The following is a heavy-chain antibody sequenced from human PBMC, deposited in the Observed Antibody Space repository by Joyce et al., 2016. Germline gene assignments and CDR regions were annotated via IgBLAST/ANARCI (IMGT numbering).Heavy chain of an antibody. CDR1: GFTVRINY. CDR2: IYSDGRT. V-gene: IGHV3-53*01. D-gene: IGHD2-15*01. J-gene: IGHJ5*02. CDR3: ASSCSGGSCHWGAWFDP. Sequence: EVQLVESGGGLIQPGGSLRLSCAASGFTVRINYMSWVRQAPGKGLEWVSVIYSDGRTYYADSVKGRFTISRDNSKNTLYLQMNSLRAEDTAVYYCASSCSGGSCHWGAWFDPWGQGTPVTVSS.